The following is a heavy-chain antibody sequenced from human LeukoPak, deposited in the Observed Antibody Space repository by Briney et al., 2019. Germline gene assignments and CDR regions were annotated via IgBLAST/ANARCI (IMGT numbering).Heavy chain of an antibody. CDR2: IYYSGST. J-gene: IGHJ4*02. Sequence: PSETLSLTCTVSGVSISSSSYYWGWIRQPPGKGLEWIGSIYYSGSTYYNPSLKSRVTISVDTSKNQFSLKLSSVTAADTAVYYCARVSAAAAGFYFDYWGQGTLVTVSS. CDR3: ARVSAAAAGFYFDY. V-gene: IGHV4-39*07. CDR1: GVSISSSSYY. D-gene: IGHD6-13*01.